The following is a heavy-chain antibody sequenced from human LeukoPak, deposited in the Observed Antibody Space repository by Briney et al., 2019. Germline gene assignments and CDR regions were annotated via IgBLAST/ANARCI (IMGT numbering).Heavy chain of an antibody. CDR2: INHSGST. V-gene: IGHV4-34*01. CDR1: GGSFSGYY. D-gene: IGHD2-15*01. CDR3: ARLAQRLGYCSGGSCYPRVRYYYYYMDV. Sequence: PSETLSLTCAVYGGSFSGYYWSWIRQPPGKGLEWIGEINHSGSTNYNPSLKSRVTISVDPSKNQFSLKLSSVTAADTAVYYCARLAQRLGYCSGGSCYPRVRYYYYYMDVWGKGTTVTISS. J-gene: IGHJ6*03.